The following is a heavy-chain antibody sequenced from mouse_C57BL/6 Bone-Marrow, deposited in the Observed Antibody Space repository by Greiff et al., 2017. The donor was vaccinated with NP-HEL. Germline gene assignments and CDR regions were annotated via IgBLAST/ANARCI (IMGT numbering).Heavy chain of an antibody. J-gene: IGHJ2*01. CDR1: GYTFTSYW. Sequence: VQLQQPGAELVKPGASVKLSCKASGYTFTSYWMHWVKQRPGQGLEWIGMIHPNSGSTNYNEKFKSKATLTVDKSSSTAYMQLSSLTSEDSAVYYGARPLYYGKVFGYWGQGTTLTVSS. D-gene: IGHD2-1*01. CDR3: ARPLYYGKVFGY. CDR2: IHPNSGST. V-gene: IGHV1-64*01.